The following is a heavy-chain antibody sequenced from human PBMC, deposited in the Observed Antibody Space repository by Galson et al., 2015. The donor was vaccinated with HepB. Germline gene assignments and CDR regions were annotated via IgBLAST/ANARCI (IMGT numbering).Heavy chain of an antibody. Sequence: SAKASGKATGYTFDTYGIFWARQAPGQGLEWMGWISTYNDVTNYAQKFQGRVTMTTDTSTSTAYLDLRSLRSDDTAVYYCAKDNDHNLDYWGQGTLVTVSS. CDR1: GYTFDTYG. D-gene: IGHD2-8*01. J-gene: IGHJ4*02. V-gene: IGHV1-18*04. CDR2: ISTYNDVT. CDR3: AKDNDHNLDY.